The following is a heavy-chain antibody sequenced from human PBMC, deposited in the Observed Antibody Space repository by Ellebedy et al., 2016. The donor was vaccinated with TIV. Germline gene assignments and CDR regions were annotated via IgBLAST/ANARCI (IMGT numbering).Heavy chain of an antibody. CDR1: GFTFSSYA. CDR3: AKVQKGYSSGDRFDI. Sequence: GESLKISCAASGFTFSSYAMSWVRQAPGKGLEWVSAISGSGGSTYYADSVKGRFTISRDNSKNTLYLQMNSLRAEDTAVYYCAKVQKGYSSGDRFDIWGQGTMVTVSS. J-gene: IGHJ3*02. CDR2: ISGSGGST. V-gene: IGHV3-23*01. D-gene: IGHD3-22*01.